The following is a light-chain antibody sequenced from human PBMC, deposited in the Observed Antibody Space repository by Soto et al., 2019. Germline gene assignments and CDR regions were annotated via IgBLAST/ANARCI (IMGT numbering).Light chain of an antibody. CDR3: QQDNNWPIT. Sequence: EIVMTQSPATLSVSSGERVTLSCRASPNIISKLAWYQQQSGQAPRLLIYGASTRATDIHASSSGSGSGTVFTLTSSIQHAEDVAVYYCQQDNNWPITFGQGTRLEIK. J-gene: IGKJ5*01. V-gene: IGKV3-15*01. CDR2: GAS. CDR1: PNIISK.